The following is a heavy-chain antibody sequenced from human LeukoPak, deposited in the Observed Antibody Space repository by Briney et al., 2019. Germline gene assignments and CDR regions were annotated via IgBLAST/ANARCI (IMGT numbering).Heavy chain of an antibody. V-gene: IGHV4-34*01. D-gene: IGHD3-22*01. CDR1: GGSFSGYY. CDR3: ARSVGYDSSGYYAYYFDY. CDR2: INHSGST. J-gene: IGHJ4*02. Sequence: SETLSLTCAVYGGSFSGYYWSWIRQPPGKGLEWIGEINHSGSTNYNPSLKSRVTISVDTSKNQFSPKLSSVTAADTAVYYCARSVGYDSSGYYAYYFDYWGQGTLVTVSS.